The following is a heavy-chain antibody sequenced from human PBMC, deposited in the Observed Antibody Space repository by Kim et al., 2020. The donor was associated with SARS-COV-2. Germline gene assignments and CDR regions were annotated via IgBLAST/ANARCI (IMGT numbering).Heavy chain of an antibody. CDR3: ARDDSSGYSGGYGMDV. D-gene: IGHD3-22*01. CDR1: GFTFSSYG. J-gene: IGHJ6*02. V-gene: IGHV3-33*01. CDR2: IWYDGGNK. Sequence: GGSLRLSCAASGFTFSSYGMHWVRQAPGKGLAWVAVIWYDGGNKYYADSVKGRFTISRDNSKNTLYLQMNSLRAEDTAVYYCARDDSSGYSGGYGMDVWGQGTTVTVSS.